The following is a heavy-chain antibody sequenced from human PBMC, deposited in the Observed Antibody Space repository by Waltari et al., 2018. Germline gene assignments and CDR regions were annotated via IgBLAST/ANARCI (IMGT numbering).Heavy chain of an antibody. CDR1: GYTFTDYY. D-gene: IGHD4-4*01. CDR2: VDPADSET. Sequence: EVQLVQSGAEVKKPGATVKISCKASGYTFTDYYIHWVQQAPGKGLEWMGRVDPADSETIYAEKFQGRVTITADTSTDTAYMELSSLRSEDTAVYHCATVLTTVPTYWFDPWGQGTLVTVSS. V-gene: IGHV1-69-2*01. CDR3: ATVLTTVPTYWFDP. J-gene: IGHJ5*02.